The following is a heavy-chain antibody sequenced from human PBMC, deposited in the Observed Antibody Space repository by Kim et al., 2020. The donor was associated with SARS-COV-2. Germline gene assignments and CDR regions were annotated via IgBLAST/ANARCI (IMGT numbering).Heavy chain of an antibody. CDR1: GFTFSTYW. D-gene: IGHD3-10*01. CDR3: ARAPYGSGSKFDY. CDR2: INSDETNT. V-gene: IGHV3-74*01. Sequence: GGSLRLSCAASGFTFSTYWMHWVRQAPGKGLMWLSHINSDETNTNYADSVKGRFTISRDNAKNTLYLQMNSLRAEDTAVYYCARAPYGSGSKFDYWGQGTLVTVSS. J-gene: IGHJ4*02.